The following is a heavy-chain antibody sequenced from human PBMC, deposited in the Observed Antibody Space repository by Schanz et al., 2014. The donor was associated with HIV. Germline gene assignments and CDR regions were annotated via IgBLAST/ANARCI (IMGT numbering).Heavy chain of an antibody. CDR2: IIPMFDAA. V-gene: IGHV1-69*01. CDR3: AGSSEYSSGWYVL. D-gene: IGHD3-22*01. CDR1: GGTFTTYG. Sequence: QVQLVQSGAELKKPGTSVKVSCKTPGGTFTTYGISWVRQAPGQGLEWMGGIIPMFDAANYAQNLQGRVTITADESTSTAYMELSSLRSEDTAVYFCAGSSEYSSGWYVLWGQGTLVTVSS. J-gene: IGHJ5*02.